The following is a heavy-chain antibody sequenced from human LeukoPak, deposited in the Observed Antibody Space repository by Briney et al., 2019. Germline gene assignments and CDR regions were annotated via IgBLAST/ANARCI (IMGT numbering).Heavy chain of an antibody. CDR2: INPSGDST. J-gene: IGHJ4*02. D-gene: IGHD2-2*01. Sequence: RASVKVSCKASGDTFTSYYIHWVRQAPGQGLEWMGIINPSGDSTSYAQKFQGRVTMTRDTSTSTVYMELSSLRSEDTAVYYGAIAALRYCSSSSCYKGFLDYWGQGTLATVSS. V-gene: IGHV1-46*01. CDR1: GDTFTSYY. CDR3: AIAALRYCSSSSCYKGFLDY.